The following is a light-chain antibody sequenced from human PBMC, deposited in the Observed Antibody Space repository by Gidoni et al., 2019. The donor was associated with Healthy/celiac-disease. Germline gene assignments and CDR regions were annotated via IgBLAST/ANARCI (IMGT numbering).Light chain of an antibody. CDR2: GNS. J-gene: IGLJ1*01. V-gene: IGLV1-40*01. Sequence: QSVLTQPPSVSGAPGQRVTISCTGSSSNIGAGYDVHWYQQLPGTAPKLLIYGNSNRPSGVPDRFSGSKSGTSASRAITGLQAEDEADYYCQSYDSSLSGNYVFGTGTKVTVL. CDR3: QSYDSSLSGNYV. CDR1: SSNIGAGYD.